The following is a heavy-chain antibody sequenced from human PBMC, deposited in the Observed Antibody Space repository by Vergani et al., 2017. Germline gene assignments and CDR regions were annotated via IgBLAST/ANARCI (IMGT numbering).Heavy chain of an antibody. Sequence: QLQLQESGPGLVKPSETLSLTCTVSGGSISSSSYYWGWIRQPPGKGLGWIGSIYYSGSTYYNPSLKSRVTISVDTSKNQFSLKLSSVTAADTAVYYCAGCMVRGVYYYYYGMDVWGQGTTVTVSS. D-gene: IGHD3-10*01. CDR2: IYYSGST. V-gene: IGHV4-39*01. CDR1: GGSISSSSYY. CDR3: AGCMVRGVYYYYYGMDV. J-gene: IGHJ6*02.